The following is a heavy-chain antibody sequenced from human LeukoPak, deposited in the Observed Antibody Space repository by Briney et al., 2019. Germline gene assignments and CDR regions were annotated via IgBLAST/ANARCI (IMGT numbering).Heavy chain of an antibody. D-gene: IGHD3-16*01. V-gene: IGHV1-2*06. CDR3: ARGLTPVGKSVILLVFDY. Sequence: ASVKLSCNAYGYIFTDYYMHWERQAPGQELGWMGRTNLNSGGTDYEQKFQGRVTMTRDTYISTANMELRRLRSDDTAVYYCARGLTPVGKSVILLVFDYWGQGTLVTVSS. CDR2: TNLNSGGT. CDR1: GYIFTDYY. J-gene: IGHJ4*02.